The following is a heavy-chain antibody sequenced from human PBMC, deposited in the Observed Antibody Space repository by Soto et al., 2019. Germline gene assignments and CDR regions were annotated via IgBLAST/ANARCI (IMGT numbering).Heavy chain of an antibody. J-gene: IGHJ6*03. CDR2: ISAYNGNT. CDR1: GYTFTSYG. V-gene: IGHV1-18*01. Sequence: GASVKVSCKASGYTFTSYGISWVRQAPGQGLERMGWISAYNGNTNYAQKLQGRVTMTTDTSTSTAYMELRSLRSDDTAVYYCARGLEQWLVPPIYYYMDVWGKGTTVTVSS. D-gene: IGHD6-19*01. CDR3: ARGLEQWLVPPIYYYMDV.